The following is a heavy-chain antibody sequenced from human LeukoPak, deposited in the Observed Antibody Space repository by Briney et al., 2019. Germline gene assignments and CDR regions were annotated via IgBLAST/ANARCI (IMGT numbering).Heavy chain of an antibody. CDR2: IYYSGST. Sequence: PSETLSLTCTVSGGFISSYYWSWIRQPPGKGLEWIGYIYYSGSTNYNPSLKSRVTISVGTSKNQFSLKLSSVTAADTAVYYCASNDYVWGSYDYWGQGTLVTVSS. CDR3: ASNDYVWGSYDY. CDR1: GGFISSYY. D-gene: IGHD3-16*01. V-gene: IGHV4-59*12. J-gene: IGHJ4*02.